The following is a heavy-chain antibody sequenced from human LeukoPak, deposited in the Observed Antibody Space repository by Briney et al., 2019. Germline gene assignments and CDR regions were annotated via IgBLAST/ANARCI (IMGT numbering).Heavy chain of an antibody. D-gene: IGHD3-10*01. Sequence: PSETLSLTCTVSGGSISSGGYSWSWIRQPPGKGLEWIGYIYHSGSTYYNPSLKSRVTISVDRSKNQFSLKLSSVTAADTAVYYCARGLWFGEGWYFDLWGRGTLVTVSS. CDR3: ARGLWFGEGWYFDL. V-gene: IGHV4-30-2*01. CDR1: GGSISSGGYS. J-gene: IGHJ2*01. CDR2: IYHSGST.